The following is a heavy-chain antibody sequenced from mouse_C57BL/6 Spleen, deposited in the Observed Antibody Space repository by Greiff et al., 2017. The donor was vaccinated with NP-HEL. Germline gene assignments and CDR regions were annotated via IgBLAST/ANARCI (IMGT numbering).Heavy chain of an antibody. CDR3: ARRRWLLRWDYYAMDY. CDR1: GYSITSDY. J-gene: IGHJ4*01. CDR2: ISYSGST. D-gene: IGHD2-3*01. V-gene: IGHV3-8*01. Sequence: EVKLMESGPGLAKPSQTLSLTCSVTGYSITSDYWNWIRKFPGNKLEYMGYISYSGSTYYNPSLKSRISITRDTSKNQYYLQLNSVTTEDTATYYCARRRWLLRWDYYAMDYWGQGTSVTVSS.